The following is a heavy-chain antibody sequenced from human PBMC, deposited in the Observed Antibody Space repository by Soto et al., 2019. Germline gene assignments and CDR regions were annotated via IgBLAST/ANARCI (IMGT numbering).Heavy chain of an antibody. CDR2: IWYDGSNK. V-gene: IGHV3-33*01. CDR3: ARDYDFWSGYSTGPYYYGMDV. J-gene: IGHJ6*02. Sequence: QPGGSLRLSCAASGFTFSSYGMHWVRQAPGKGLEWVAVIWYDGSNKYYADSVKGRFTISRDNSKNTLYLQMNSLRAEDTAVYYCARDYDFWSGYSTGPYYYGMDVWGQGTTVTVSS. D-gene: IGHD3-3*01. CDR1: GFTFSSYG.